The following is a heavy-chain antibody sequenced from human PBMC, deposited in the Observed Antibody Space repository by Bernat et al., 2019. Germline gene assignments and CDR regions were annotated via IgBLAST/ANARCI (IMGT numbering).Heavy chain of an antibody. CDR1: GDTFTNYL. J-gene: IGHJ5*02. V-gene: IGHV1-3*04. D-gene: IGHD6-13*01. CDR3: AGPHSSTPTWHDP. CDR2: INTGNGNT. Sequence: QVQLVQSATEVKTPGASVKVSCKASGDTFTNYLIHWVRQAPGQRPEWMGWINTGNGNTKYSQNFQDRVTLTRDTSASTVYMELISLTFEDTAVYYCAGPHSSTPTWHDPWGQGTLVTVSS.